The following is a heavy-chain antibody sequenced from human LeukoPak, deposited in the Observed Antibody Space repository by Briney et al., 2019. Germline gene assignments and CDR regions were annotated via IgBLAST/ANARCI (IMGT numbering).Heavy chain of an antibody. CDR2: IHTSGST. D-gene: IGHD2-21*02. V-gene: IGHV4-61*09. Sequence: PSETLSLTCTVSGGSISSGSYCWSWIRQPAGKGLEWLGHIHTSGSTNYSPSLKSRVTISVDTSKNQFSLKLYSVTAADTAVYYCARGGYCGGDCYFYYWGQGTLVTVSS. CDR1: GGSISSGSYC. J-gene: IGHJ4*02. CDR3: ARGGYCGGDCYFYY.